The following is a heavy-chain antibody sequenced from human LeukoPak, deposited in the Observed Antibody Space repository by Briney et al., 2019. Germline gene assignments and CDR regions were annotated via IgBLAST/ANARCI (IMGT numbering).Heavy chain of an antibody. CDR1: GFKFDDYG. J-gene: IGHJ4*02. CDR2: ISSNSVNI. V-gene: IGHV3-9*01. D-gene: IGHD3-16*01. CDR3: AKGPRIWGSYGDS. Sequence: GRSLRLSCAASGFKFDDYGMHWVRHAPGKGLEWVSGISSNSVNILYADSVKGRFTISRDIAKNSLYLQMTSLRVEDTALYFCAKGPRIWGSYGDSWGQGTLVTVSS.